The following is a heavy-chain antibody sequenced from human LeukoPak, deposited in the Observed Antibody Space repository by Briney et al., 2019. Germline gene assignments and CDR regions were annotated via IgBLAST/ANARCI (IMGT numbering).Heavy chain of an antibody. D-gene: IGHD3-22*01. V-gene: IGHV1-18*01. CDR2: ISAYNGNT. J-gene: IGHJ4*02. CDR1: GYTFTSYG. CDR3: ARDPVQSPLRGYYRDY. Sequence: ASVKVSCKASGYTFTSYGISWVRQAPGQGLGWMGWISAYNGNTNYAQKLQDRVTMTTDTSTSTAYMELRSLRSDDTAVYYCARDPVQSPLRGYYRDYWGQGTLVTVSS.